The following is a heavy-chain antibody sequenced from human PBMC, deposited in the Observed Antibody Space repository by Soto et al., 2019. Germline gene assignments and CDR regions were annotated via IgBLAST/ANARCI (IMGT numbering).Heavy chain of an antibody. CDR2: ISSSSSYI. J-gene: IGHJ6*03. CDR3: ARSEYGVELGYYYYYMDV. D-gene: IGHD1-7*01. V-gene: IGHV3-21*01. CDR1: GFTFSSYS. Sequence: GGSLRLSCAASGFTFSSYSMNWVRQAPGKGLEWVSSISSSSSYIYYADSVKGRFTISRDNAKNSLYLQMNSLRAEDTAVYYCARSEYGVELGYYYYYMDVWGKGTTVTVSS.